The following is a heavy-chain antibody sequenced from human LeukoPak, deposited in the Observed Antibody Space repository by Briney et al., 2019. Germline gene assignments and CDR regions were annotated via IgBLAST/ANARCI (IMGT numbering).Heavy chain of an antibody. D-gene: IGHD5-12*01. Sequence: ASVKVSCKASGGTFSSYAISWVRRAPGQGLEWMGGIIPIFGTANYAQKFQGRVTITADESTSTAYMELSSLRSEDTAVYYCARDLTYSGRTFEGDYWGQGTLVTVSS. V-gene: IGHV1-69*13. CDR2: IIPIFGTA. CDR1: GGTFSSYA. J-gene: IGHJ4*02. CDR3: ARDLTYSGRTFEGDY.